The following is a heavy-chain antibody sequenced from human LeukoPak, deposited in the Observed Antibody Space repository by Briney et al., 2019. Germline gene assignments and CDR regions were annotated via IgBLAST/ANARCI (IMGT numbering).Heavy chain of an antibody. Sequence: ASVKVSCKSSGYTCTSYYMHWVRQAPGQGLEWMGIINPSGGSTSYSQKFQGRVTMTRDMSTSTVYMELSSLRSEDTAVYYCAVQLWTYWGQGTLVTVSS. CDR3: AVQLWTY. CDR2: INPSGGST. V-gene: IGHV1-46*01. J-gene: IGHJ4*02. CDR1: GYTCTSYY. D-gene: IGHD5-18*01.